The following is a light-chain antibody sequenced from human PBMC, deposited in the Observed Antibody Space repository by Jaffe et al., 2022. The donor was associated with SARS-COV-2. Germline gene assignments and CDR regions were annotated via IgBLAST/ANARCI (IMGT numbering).Light chain of an antibody. Sequence: QSALTQPASVSGSPGQSITISCTGTSSDVGSYNLVSWYQQHPGKAPKFLIYEGTKRPSGVSGRFSGSKSGNTASLTVSGLQAEDEANYYCCSYAGSNTWVFGGGTKLTVL. CDR3: CSYAGSNTWV. J-gene: IGLJ3*02. CDR1: SSDVGSYNL. V-gene: IGLV2-23*01. CDR2: EGT.